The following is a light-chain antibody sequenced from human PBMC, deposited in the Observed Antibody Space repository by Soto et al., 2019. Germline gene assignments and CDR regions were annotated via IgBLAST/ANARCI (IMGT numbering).Light chain of an antibody. J-gene: IGKJ3*01. Sequence: DIQITHSPSTLSASVGDRVTITFRASQSISSWLAWYQQKPGKAPKLLIYDASSLESGVPSRFSGSGSGTQFTLTISSLQPDDFATYYCQQYNTYSRTCGPGTKVDIK. CDR1: QSISSW. CDR2: DAS. V-gene: IGKV1-5*01. CDR3: QQYNTYSRT.